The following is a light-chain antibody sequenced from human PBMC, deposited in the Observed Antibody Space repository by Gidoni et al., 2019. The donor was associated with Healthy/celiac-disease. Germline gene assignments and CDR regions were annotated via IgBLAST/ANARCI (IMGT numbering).Light chain of an antibody. CDR3: QAWDSSTVV. Sequence: SYELTQPPSVSVSPGQTASITCSGDQLGDKYACWYQHKPGQSPVLVIYQDSKGPSGIPERFSGSNSGNTATLTISGTQAMDEADYYCQAWDSSTVVFGGGTKLTVL. CDR2: QDS. V-gene: IGLV3-1*01. CDR1: QLGDKY. J-gene: IGLJ2*01.